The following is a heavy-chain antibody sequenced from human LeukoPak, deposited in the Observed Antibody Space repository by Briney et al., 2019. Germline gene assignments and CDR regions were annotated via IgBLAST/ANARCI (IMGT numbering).Heavy chain of an antibody. V-gene: IGHV1-46*01. CDR1: GYTFTSYY. CDR2: INPRGGST. J-gene: IGHJ4*02. CDR3: ARGHTAVTRHFDF. Sequence: ASVKVSCKASGYTFTSYYMHWMRQAPGQGPEWMGIINPRGGSTDYSQKFQDRVTMSSDTSTSTVYMELSSLRSEDTAVYYCARGHTAVTRHFDFWGQGTLVTVSS. D-gene: IGHD4-17*01.